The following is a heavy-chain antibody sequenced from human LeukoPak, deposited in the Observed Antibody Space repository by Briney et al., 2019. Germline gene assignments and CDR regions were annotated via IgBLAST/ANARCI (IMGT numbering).Heavy chain of an antibody. D-gene: IGHD3-3*02. J-gene: IGHJ5*02. CDR2: IKSRTDRATI. CDR3: TALAT. CDR1: GFTLTNTW. Sequence: GGSLRLSCAASGFTLTNTWMNWVRQAPGKGLEWVGRIKSRTDRATIEGRFTISRDDSKNTLYLQINSLKTEDSAVYYCTALATWGQGTLVTVSS. V-gene: IGHV3-15*07.